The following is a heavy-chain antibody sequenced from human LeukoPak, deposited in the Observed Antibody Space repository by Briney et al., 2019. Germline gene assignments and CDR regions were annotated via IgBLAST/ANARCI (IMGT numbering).Heavy chain of an antibody. CDR1: GFTFSSYG. Sequence: GGSLRLSCAASGFTFSSYGMHWVRQAPGKGLEWVSYISSSGSTIYYADSVKGRFTISRDNAKNSLYLQMNSLRAEDTAVYYCASEVVGSSGWYDRSHGDPFDYWGQGTLVTVSS. D-gene: IGHD6-19*01. CDR3: ASEVVGSSGWYDRSHGDPFDY. V-gene: IGHV3-48*04. CDR2: ISSSGSTI. J-gene: IGHJ4*02.